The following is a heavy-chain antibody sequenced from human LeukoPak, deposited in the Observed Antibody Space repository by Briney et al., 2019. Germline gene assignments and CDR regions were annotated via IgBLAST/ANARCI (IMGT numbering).Heavy chain of an antibody. CDR2: IYYSGST. J-gene: IGHJ3*02. Sequence: PSETLSLTCTVSGGSISSYYWSWIRQPPGKGLEWIGYIYYSGSTNYNPSLKSRVTISVDTSKTQFSLKLSSVTAADTAVYYCARDGSRAFDIWGQGTMVTVSS. CDR3: ARDGSRAFDI. D-gene: IGHD6-13*01. CDR1: GGSISSYY. V-gene: IGHV4-59*01.